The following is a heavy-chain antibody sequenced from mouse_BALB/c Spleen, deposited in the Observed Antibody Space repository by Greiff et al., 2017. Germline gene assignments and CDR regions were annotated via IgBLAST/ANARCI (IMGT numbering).Heavy chain of an antibody. V-gene: IGHV1-67*01. D-gene: IGHD1-1*01. CDR3: ARSLYYYGSSYYAMDY. Sequence: VKVVESGPELVRPGVSVKISCKGSGYTFTDYAMHWVKQSHAKSLEWIGVISTYSGNTNYNQKFKGKATMTVDKSSSTAYMELARLTSEDSAIYYCARSLYYYGSSYYAMDYWGQGTSVTVSS. CDR2: ISTYSGNT. CDR1: GYTFTDYA. J-gene: IGHJ4*01.